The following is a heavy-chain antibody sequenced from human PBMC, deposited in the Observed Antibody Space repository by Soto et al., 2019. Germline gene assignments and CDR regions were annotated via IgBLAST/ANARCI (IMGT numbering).Heavy chain of an antibody. CDR1: GGSISSGDYY. CDR3: ARGYSYGRFDFDC. Sequence: SETLSLTCTVSGGSISSGDYYWSWIRQPPGKGLEWIGYIYYSGSTYYNPSLKSRVTISVDTSKNQFSLKLSSVTAADTAVYYCARGYSYGRFDFDCWGQGTLVTVSS. V-gene: IGHV4-30-4*01. CDR2: IYYSGST. J-gene: IGHJ4*02. D-gene: IGHD5-18*01.